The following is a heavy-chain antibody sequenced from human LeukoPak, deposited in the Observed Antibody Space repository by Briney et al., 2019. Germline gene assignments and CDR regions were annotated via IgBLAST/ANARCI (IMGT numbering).Heavy chain of an antibody. V-gene: IGHV3-21*04. J-gene: IGHJ4*02. CDR2: ISSSSSYI. CDR1: GFTFSSYS. CDR3: ARDGAAAGRFDY. Sequence: GGSLRLSCAASGFTFSSYSMNWVRQAPGKGLEWVSSISSSSSYIYYADSVKGRFTVSRDNSKNTVYLQMNSLRAEDTAVYYCARDGAAAGRFDYWGQGTLVTVSS. D-gene: IGHD6-13*01.